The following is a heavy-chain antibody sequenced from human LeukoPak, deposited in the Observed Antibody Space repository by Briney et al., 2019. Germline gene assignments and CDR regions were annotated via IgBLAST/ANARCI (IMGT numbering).Heavy chain of an antibody. J-gene: IGHJ2*01. CDR3: ARDSYGSGSFNLYFDL. V-gene: IGHV4-61*08. Sequence: PSQTLSLTCTVSGGSISSGDYYWSWIRQPPGKGLEWIGYISYSGSTNYNPSLKSRVTISVDTSKNQFSLKLSSVTAADTAVYYCARDSYGSGSFNLYFDLWGRGTLVTVSS. CDR2: ISYSGST. D-gene: IGHD3-10*01. CDR1: GGSISSGDYY.